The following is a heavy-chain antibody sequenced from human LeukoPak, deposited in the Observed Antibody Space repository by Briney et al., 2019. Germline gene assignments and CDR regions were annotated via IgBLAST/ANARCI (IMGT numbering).Heavy chain of an antibody. CDR1: GNSISSGDNY. D-gene: IGHD3-22*01. CDR3: ARASYSYDINGWVPFDY. Sequence: ASETLSLTCTVSGNSISSGDNYWGWIRQPAGKGLEWIGRIYTSGSTNYNPSLKSRVTISGDTSRNQFSLRLTSVTAADTAVYYCARASYSYDINGWVPFDYWGQGTLVTVSS. V-gene: IGHV4-61*02. J-gene: IGHJ4*02. CDR2: IYTSGST.